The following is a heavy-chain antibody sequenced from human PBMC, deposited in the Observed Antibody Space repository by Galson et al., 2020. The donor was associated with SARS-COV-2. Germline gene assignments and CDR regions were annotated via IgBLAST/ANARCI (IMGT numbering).Heavy chain of an antibody. V-gene: IGHV3-9*01. CDR1: DYA. J-gene: IGHJ4*02. Sequence: DYAMHWVRQAPGKGLEWVSGISWNSGSIGYADSVKGRFTISRDNAKNSLYLQMNSLRAEDTALYYCAKDSYYDILTGYYGLDYWGQGTLVTVSS. CDR3: AKDSYYDILTGYYGLDY. D-gene: IGHD3-9*01. CDR2: ISWNSGSI.